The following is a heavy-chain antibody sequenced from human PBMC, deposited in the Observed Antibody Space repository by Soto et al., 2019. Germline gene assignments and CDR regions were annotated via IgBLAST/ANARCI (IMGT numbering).Heavy chain of an antibody. J-gene: IGHJ5*02. Sequence: QVQLVQSGAEVKKPGSSVKVSCKASGGTFSSYAISWVRQAPGQGRDWMGGIIPIFGTANYEQKFQGRVTITADESTSTAYLELSSLRSEDTAVYYCARGTYYYDSSGLPVGRGFAPWGQGTLVTVSS. V-gene: IGHV1-69*01. CDR2: IIPIFGTA. D-gene: IGHD3-22*01. CDR3: ARGTYYYDSSGLPVGRGFAP. CDR1: GGTFSSYA.